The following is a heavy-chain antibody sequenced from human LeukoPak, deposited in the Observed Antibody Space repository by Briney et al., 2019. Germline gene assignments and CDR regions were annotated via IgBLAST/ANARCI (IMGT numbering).Heavy chain of an antibody. Sequence: SETLSLTCSVSGDSISGTSFYWGWIRQSPGKGLEWIGSIYYSVRTYYNPSLKSRVTMSADTSKNQFSLRLSSVTAADTAVYYCARPPSGYGRQYYFDYWGQGTLVTVSS. J-gene: IGHJ4*02. CDR1: GDSISGTSFY. CDR3: ARPPSGYGRQYYFDY. CDR2: IYYSVRT. V-gene: IGHV4-39*07. D-gene: IGHD5-12*01.